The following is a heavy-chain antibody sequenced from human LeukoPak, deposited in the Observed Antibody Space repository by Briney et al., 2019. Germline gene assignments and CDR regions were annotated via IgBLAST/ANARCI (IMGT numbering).Heavy chain of an antibody. D-gene: IGHD3-9*01. CDR3: ATPILLRYFDWLLFDY. Sequence: ASVKVSCKASGYTFTGYYMHWVRQAPGQGLEWMGWINPNSGGTNSAQKFQGRVTMTRDTSISTAYMELSSLRSEDTAVYYCATPILLRYFDWLLFDYWGQGTLVTVSS. J-gene: IGHJ4*02. CDR1: GYTFTGYY. CDR2: INPNSGGT. V-gene: IGHV1-2*02.